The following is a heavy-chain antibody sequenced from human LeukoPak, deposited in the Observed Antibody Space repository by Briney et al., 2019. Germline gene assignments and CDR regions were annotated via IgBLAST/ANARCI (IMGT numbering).Heavy chain of an antibody. V-gene: IGHV3-21*01. D-gene: IGHD2-2*02. CDR2: ISSSSSYI. CDR1: GFTFSSYS. Sequence: GGSLRLSCAASGFTFSSYSMNWVRQAPGKGLEWVSSISSSSSYIYYADSVKGRFTISRDNAKNSLYLQMNSLRAEDTAVYYCARGADCSSTSCYIDFDYWGQGTMVTVSS. CDR3: ARGADCSSTSCYIDFDY. J-gene: IGHJ4*02.